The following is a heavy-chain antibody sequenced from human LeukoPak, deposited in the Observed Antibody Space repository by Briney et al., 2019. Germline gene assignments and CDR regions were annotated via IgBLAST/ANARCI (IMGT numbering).Heavy chain of an antibody. Sequence: GGSLRLSCAASGFTFSNAWMSWVRQAPGKGLEWVGRIKSKTDGGTTDYAAPVKGRFTISRDDSKNTPYLQMNSLKTEDTAVYYCTTYIVATITNFDYWGQGTLVTVSS. J-gene: IGHJ4*02. CDR3: TTYIVATITNFDY. D-gene: IGHD5-12*01. CDR1: GFTFSNAW. V-gene: IGHV3-15*01. CDR2: IKSKTDGGTT.